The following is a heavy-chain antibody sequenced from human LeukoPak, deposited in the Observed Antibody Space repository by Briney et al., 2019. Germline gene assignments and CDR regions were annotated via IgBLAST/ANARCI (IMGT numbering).Heavy chain of an antibody. J-gene: IGHJ4*01. CDR1: GFTFSSYA. V-gene: IGHV3-23*01. CDR3: AKPQLLYYYFDN. Sequence: GGSLRLSCAASGFTFSSYAMSWVRQAPGKGLEWVSGISGTGSRTYYAESVKGRFTISKDSSKDTLFLQMNSLRAEDTAVYYCAKPQLLYYYFDNWGHGTLVTVSS. CDR2: ISGTGSRT. D-gene: IGHD3-3*01.